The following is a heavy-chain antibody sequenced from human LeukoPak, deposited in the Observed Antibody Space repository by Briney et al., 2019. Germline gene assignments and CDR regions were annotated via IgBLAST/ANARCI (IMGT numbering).Heavy chain of an antibody. CDR2: INHSGST. D-gene: IGHD6-19*01. Sequence: SETLSLTCAVYGGSFSGYYWSWIRQPPGKGLEWIGEINHSGSTNYNPSLKSRVTISVDTSKNQFSLKLSSVTAADTAAYYCARARAVAGPDYWGQGTLVTVSS. CDR3: ARARAVAGPDY. J-gene: IGHJ4*02. CDR1: GGSFSGYY. V-gene: IGHV4-34*01.